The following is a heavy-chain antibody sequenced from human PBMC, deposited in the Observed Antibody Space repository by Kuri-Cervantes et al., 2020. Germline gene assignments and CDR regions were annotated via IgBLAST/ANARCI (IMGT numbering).Heavy chain of an antibody. CDR2: ISWNSGSI. CDR3: AKDPLSAGYCSGGSCLYFDY. J-gene: IGHJ4*02. D-gene: IGHD2-15*01. CDR1: GFTFDDYA. V-gene: IGHV3-9*01. Sequence: SLKISCAASGFTFDDYAMHWVRQAPGKGLEWVSGISWNSGSIGYADSVKGRFTISRDNAKNSLYLQMNSLRAEDTAVYYCAKDPLSAGYCSGGSCLYFDYWGQGTLVTVSS.